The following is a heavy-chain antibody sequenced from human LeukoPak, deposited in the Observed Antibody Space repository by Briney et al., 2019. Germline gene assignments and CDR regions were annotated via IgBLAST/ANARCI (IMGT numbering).Heavy chain of an antibody. D-gene: IGHD4/OR15-4a*01. V-gene: IGHV3-30*14. CDR3: VKESGFMVAPNSAFDI. CDR2: ISYDGSSE. Sequence: GRSLRLSCAASGFTFSSYAMHWVRQAPGKGLEWVAFISYDGSSEYYADSVKGRFTISRDNSKNTLYLQMSSLRAEDTAVYYCVKESGFMVAPNSAFDIWGQGTMVTVSS. J-gene: IGHJ3*02. CDR1: GFTFSSYA.